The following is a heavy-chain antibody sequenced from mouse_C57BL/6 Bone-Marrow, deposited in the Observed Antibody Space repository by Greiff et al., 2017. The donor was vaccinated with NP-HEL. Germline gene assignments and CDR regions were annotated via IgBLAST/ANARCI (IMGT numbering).Heavy chain of an antibody. Sequence: QVHVKQPGAGGVKPGASVKLSCKASGYTFTSYWMHWVKQRPGRGLEWIGRIDSNSGGTKYNEKFKSKATLTVDKPSSTAYMQLSSLTSEDSAVYYCAITTVVPFDYWGQGTTLTVSS. V-gene: IGHV1-72*01. D-gene: IGHD1-1*01. CDR2: IDSNSGGT. CDR3: AITTVVPFDY. J-gene: IGHJ2*01. CDR1: GYTFTSYW.